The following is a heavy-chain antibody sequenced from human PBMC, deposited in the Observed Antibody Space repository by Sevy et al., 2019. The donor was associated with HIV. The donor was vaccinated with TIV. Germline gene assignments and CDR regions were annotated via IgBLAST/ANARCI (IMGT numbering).Heavy chain of an antibody. Sequence: ASVKVSCKASGYTFTSYGISWVRQAPGQGLEWMGWISAYNGNTNYAQKLQGRFTMTTDTSTSTAYLELRSLRSDDTAVYYCARERSYYDFWSGYSRGQYYYYGMDVWGQGTTVTVSS. J-gene: IGHJ6*02. D-gene: IGHD3-3*01. V-gene: IGHV1-18*01. CDR3: ARERSYYDFWSGYSRGQYYYYGMDV. CDR2: ISAYNGNT. CDR1: GYTFTSYG.